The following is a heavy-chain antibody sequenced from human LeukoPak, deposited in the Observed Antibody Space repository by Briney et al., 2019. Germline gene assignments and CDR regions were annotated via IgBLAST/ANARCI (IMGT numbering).Heavy chain of an antibody. V-gene: IGHV1-18*01. Sequence: GASVKVSCKASGYTFTSYGISWVRQATGQGLEWMGWIGPYNGNTNYAQNLQGRVTMTTDTSTSTAYMELGSLGSDDTAVYYCARDQDSLVRGVIGYWGQGTLVTVSS. J-gene: IGHJ4*02. CDR3: ARDQDSLVRGVIGY. CDR2: IGPYNGNT. D-gene: IGHD3-10*01. CDR1: GYTFTSYG.